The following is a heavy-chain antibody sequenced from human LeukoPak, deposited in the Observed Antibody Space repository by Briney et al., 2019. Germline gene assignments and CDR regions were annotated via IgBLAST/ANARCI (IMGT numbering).Heavy chain of an antibody. CDR1: GGSINSSPFY. D-gene: IGHD2-2*01. V-gene: IGHV4-39*07. Sequence: PSETLSLTCTVSGGSINSSPFYWGWIRQPPGKGLEWIGSFYYGGTTHYNPSLKSRATISVDTSKNQFSLKLSSVTAADTAVYYCARDQGDIVVVPAAMPLRDAFDIWGQGTMVTVSS. J-gene: IGHJ3*02. CDR2: FYYGGTT. CDR3: ARDQGDIVVVPAAMPLRDAFDI.